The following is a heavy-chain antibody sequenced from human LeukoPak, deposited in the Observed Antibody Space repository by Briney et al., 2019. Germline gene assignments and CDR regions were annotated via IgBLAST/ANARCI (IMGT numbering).Heavy chain of an antibody. J-gene: IGHJ4*02. CDR2: ISGSGGST. D-gene: IGHD2-21*02. V-gene: IGHV3-23*01. Sequence: PGGSLRLSCAASGFTFSSYAMSWVRQAPGKGLEWVSAISGSGGSTYYADSVKGRFTISRDNSKYTLYLQMNSLRAEGTAVYYCAKDCRDCYSEWYFDYWGQGTLVTVSS. CDR1: GFTFSSYA. CDR3: AKDCRDCYSEWYFDY.